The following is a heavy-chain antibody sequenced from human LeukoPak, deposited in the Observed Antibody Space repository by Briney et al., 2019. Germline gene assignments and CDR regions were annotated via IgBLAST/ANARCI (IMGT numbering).Heavy chain of an antibody. CDR2: IYTSGST. V-gene: IGHV4-4*09. Sequence: SETLSLTCTVSGGSISSYYWSWIRQPPGKGLEWIGYIYTSGSTNYNPSLKSRVTISVDTSKNQFSLKLSSVTAADTAVYYCARAVVPAGYYYYYYMDVWGKGTTVTVSS. CDR3: ARAVVPAGYYYYYYMDV. D-gene: IGHD2-2*01. J-gene: IGHJ6*03. CDR1: GGSISSYY.